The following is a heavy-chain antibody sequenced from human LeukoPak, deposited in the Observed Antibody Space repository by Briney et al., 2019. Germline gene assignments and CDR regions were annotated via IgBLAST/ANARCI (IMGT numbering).Heavy chain of an antibody. D-gene: IGHD5-12*01. CDR3: ARAPIVATRVLAFDY. CDR1: GDSVSSNSAA. J-gene: IGHJ4*02. Sequence: SQTPSLTCAISGDSVSSNSAAWNWIRQSPSRGLEWLGRTYYRSKWYNDYAVSVKSRITINPNTSKNQFSLQLNSVTPEDTAAYYCARAPIVATRVLAFDYWGQGTLVTVSS. V-gene: IGHV6-1*01. CDR2: TYYRSKWYN.